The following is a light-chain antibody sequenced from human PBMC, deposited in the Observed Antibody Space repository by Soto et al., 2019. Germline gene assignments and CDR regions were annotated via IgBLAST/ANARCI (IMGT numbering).Light chain of an antibody. Sequence: IVLTQSPGTLSLSPGERATLSCRASDSIDSNFLAWFQQKPGQAPRLLIYGASSRASGIPDRFSGSGSGTDFILSISRLEPEDLAVDYCQQYSSSPLTFGPGTKVEIK. CDR1: DSIDSNF. CDR3: QQYSSSPLT. CDR2: GAS. J-gene: IGKJ3*01. V-gene: IGKV3-20*01.